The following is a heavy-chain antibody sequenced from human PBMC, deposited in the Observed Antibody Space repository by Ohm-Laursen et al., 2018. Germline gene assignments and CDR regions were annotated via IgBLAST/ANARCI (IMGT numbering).Heavy chain of an antibody. CDR1: EYTFSSYE. J-gene: IGHJ4*02. CDR3: ARDSYTKPDF. Sequence: SLRLSCAASEYTFSSYEMNWVRRTPGKGLEWISYISNGGSVIYYADSVKGRFTISRDNAKDSLFLQMDSLRAEDTAIYYCARDSYTKPDFWGQGTLVSVSS. CDR2: ISNGGSVI. D-gene: IGHD2-2*02. V-gene: IGHV3-48*03.